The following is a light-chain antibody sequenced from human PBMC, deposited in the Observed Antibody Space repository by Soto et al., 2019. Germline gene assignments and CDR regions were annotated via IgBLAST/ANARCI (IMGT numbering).Light chain of an antibody. V-gene: IGKV1-13*02. CDR2: GVF. CDR1: QDSSNT. J-gene: IGKJ2*01. Sequence: AIQLTQSPSSLSASVGDRVTITCRASQDSSNTLALYQRKPGKAPKVLIYGVFTLESGVPSRFSGSISGTDFTLTISSLQPEDFASYYCQQHDSYPSTFGPGTKLELK. CDR3: QQHDSYPST.